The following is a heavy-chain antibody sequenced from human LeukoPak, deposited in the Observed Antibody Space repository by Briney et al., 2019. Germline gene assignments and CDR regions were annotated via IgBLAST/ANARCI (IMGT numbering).Heavy chain of an antibody. J-gene: IGHJ6*02. D-gene: IGHD2-15*01. CDR3: ARDRRDEYCSGGSCFFGMDV. Sequence: GGSLRLSRAASRFTFSNYAMHWVRQAPGKGLEWVAVISYDGSNKYYADSVKGRFTISRDNSKNTLYLQMNSLRAEDTAVYYCARDRRDEYCSGGSCFFGMDVWGQGTTVTVSS. CDR2: ISYDGSNK. CDR1: RFTFSNYA. V-gene: IGHV3-30-3*01.